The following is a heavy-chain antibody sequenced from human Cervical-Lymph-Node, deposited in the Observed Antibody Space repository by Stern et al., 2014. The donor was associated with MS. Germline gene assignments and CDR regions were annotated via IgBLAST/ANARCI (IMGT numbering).Heavy chain of an antibody. J-gene: IGHJ4*02. V-gene: IGHV1-18*01. Sequence: QVQLVESGPEVRQPGASVRVSCKASGYTFTTPNYGIAWVREAPGRGLEWMGWISSYNCNTVYAQRLQDIVTMTTDTSTSTAYMELRSLRSDDTAFYYCARERLRDFNDYHFDSWGQGTLVTVSS. D-gene: IGHD4-11*01. CDR3: ARERLRDFNDYHFDS. CDR2: ISSYNCNT. CDR1: GYTFTTPNYG.